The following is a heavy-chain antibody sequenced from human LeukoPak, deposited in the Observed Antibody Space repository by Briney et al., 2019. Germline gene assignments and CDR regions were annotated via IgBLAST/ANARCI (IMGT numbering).Heavy chain of an antibody. D-gene: IGHD4-23*01. J-gene: IGHJ4*02. CDR1: GFTFSSYA. V-gene: IGHV3-23*01. CDR2: IDTRGAT. CDR3: AKKATVITPGNYFDY. Sequence: GGSLRLSCAASGFTFSSYAMTWVRQGPGKGLEWVSTIDTRGATFYADSVKGRFTISRDNSKNTLYHQMNSLRDEDTALYYCAKKATVITPGNYFDYWGQGTLVPVSS.